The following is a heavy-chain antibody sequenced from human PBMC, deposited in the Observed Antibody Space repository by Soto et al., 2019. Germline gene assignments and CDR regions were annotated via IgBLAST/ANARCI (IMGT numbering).Heavy chain of an antibody. CDR3: TTVNYDSSGYYYYYYYGMDV. D-gene: IGHD3-22*01. V-gene: IGHV3-15*07. CDR2: IKSKTDGGTT. Sequence: GGSMRLSSAASGLKFSNAWVNWVRQDTGKGLEWVGRIKSKTDGGTTDYAAPVKGRFTTSRDDSKNTLYLQMNSLKTEDTAVYYCTTVNYDSSGYYYYYYYGMDVWGQGTTVTVSS. CDR1: GLKFSNAW. J-gene: IGHJ6*02.